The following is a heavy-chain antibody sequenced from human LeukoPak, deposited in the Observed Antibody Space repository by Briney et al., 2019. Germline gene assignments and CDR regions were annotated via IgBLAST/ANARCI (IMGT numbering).Heavy chain of an antibody. Sequence: GGSLRLSCAASGFTFSRHWMYWVRQVPGKGLVWVSSIKSDGTRTTYADSVKGRFTISRDNSKNTLYLQMNNLRAEDTAVYYCARDMWIGGYCSSASCSTFDYWGQGTLVTVSS. CDR3: ARDMWIGGYCSSASCSTFDY. J-gene: IGHJ4*02. D-gene: IGHD2-2*01. V-gene: IGHV3-74*01. CDR1: GFTFSRHW. CDR2: IKSDGTRT.